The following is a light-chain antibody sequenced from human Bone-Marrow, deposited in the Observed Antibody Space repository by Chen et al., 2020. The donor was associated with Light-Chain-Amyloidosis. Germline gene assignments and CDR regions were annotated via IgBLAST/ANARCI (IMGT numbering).Light chain of an antibody. J-gene: IGLJ2*01. CDR1: DLPTKD. CDR3: QSADSSGTYEVI. V-gene: IGLV3-25*03. Sequence: SYELTQPPSMPVSPGQTARITCSGDDLPTKDASWYQQKHGQAPVLVIHRDTERPSGISERFSGSSSGTTATLTIRGVQAEDEADYHCQSADSSGTYEVIFGGGTKLTVL. CDR2: RDT.